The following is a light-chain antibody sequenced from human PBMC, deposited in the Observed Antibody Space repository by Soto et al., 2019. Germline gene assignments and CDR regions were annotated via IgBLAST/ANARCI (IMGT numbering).Light chain of an antibody. CDR2: GAS. CDR3: QQYGYSPWT. CDR1: QSVSRYY. V-gene: IGKV3-20*01. J-gene: IGKJ1*01. Sequence: EIVLTQSPGTLSLSPGERATLSCRASQSVSRYYLAWYQQKPGQAPRLLIYGASNRANGIPDRFSGTGSGTDFTLTISRLEPEDFALYYCQQYGYSPWTFGPGTKVEIK.